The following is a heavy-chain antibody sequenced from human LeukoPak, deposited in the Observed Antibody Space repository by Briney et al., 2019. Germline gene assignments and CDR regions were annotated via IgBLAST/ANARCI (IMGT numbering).Heavy chain of an antibody. CDR3: ARASSGYYYGDY. CDR2: ISYDGSNK. CDR1: GFTFSSYA. V-gene: IGHV3-30-3*01. J-gene: IGHJ4*02. D-gene: IGHD3-22*01. Sequence: PGGSLRLSCAASGFTFSSYAMHWVRQAPGKGLEWVAVISYDGSNKYYADSVKGRFTISRDNSKNTLYLQMNSLRAEDTAVYYCARASSGYYYGDYRGQGTLVTVSS.